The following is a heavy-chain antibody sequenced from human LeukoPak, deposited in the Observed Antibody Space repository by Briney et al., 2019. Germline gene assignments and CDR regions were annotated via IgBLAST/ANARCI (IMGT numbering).Heavy chain of an antibody. CDR2: IIPIFGTA. CDR1: GGTFSSYA. Sequence: SVKVSCKASGGTFSSYAISWVRQAPGQGLEWMGGIIPIFGTANYAQKFQGRVTITADESTSTAYMELSSLRSEDTAVYYCAREADYDFWSGISRAFDYWGQGTLVTVSS. D-gene: IGHD3-3*01. CDR3: AREADYDFWSGISRAFDY. V-gene: IGHV1-69*13. J-gene: IGHJ4*02.